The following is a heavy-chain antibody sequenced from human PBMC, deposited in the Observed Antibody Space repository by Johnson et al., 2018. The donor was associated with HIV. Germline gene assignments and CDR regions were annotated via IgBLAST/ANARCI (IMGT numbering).Heavy chain of an antibody. CDR2: ISSSGSTI. V-gene: IGHV3-48*03. CDR1: GFTFDDYG. J-gene: IGHJ3*02. D-gene: IGHD1-26*01. Sequence: VQLVESGGGLVQPGRSLRLSCAASGFTFDDYGMSWVRQAPGKGLEWVSYISSSGSTIYYADSVKGRFTISRDNAKNSLYLQMNSLRAEDTAVYYCVKDRGGRFSGSYLSLRVGAFDIWGQGTLVTVSS. CDR3: VKDRGGRFSGSYLSLRVGAFDI.